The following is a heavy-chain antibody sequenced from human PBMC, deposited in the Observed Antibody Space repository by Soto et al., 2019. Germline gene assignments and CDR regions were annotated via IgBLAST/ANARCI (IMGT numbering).Heavy chain of an antibody. Sequence: GASVKVSCKASGYTFTNYGITWVRQAPGQGLEWMGWISAHNGNTNYAQKLQGRVTMTTDTSTSTVYMELRSLRSDDTAVYYCASSAGHAKVAADFDYWGQGTLVTVSS. V-gene: IGHV1-18*01. D-gene: IGHD6-19*01. J-gene: IGHJ4*02. CDR1: GYTFTNYG. CDR2: ISAHNGNT. CDR3: ASSAGHAKVAADFDY.